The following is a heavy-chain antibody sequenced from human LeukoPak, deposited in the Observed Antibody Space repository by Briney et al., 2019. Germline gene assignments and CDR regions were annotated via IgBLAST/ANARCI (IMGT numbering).Heavy chain of an antibody. Sequence: SETLSLTCTVSGGSISSYYWSWTRQPPGKGLEWIGYIYHSGSTNYNPSLKSRVTISVDTSKNQFSLKLSSVTAADTAVYYRARGGPYSSSWYGPVGMDVWGQGTTVTVSS. J-gene: IGHJ6*02. CDR1: GGSISSYY. CDR3: ARGGPYSSSWYGPVGMDV. D-gene: IGHD6-13*01. CDR2: IYHSGST. V-gene: IGHV4-59*01.